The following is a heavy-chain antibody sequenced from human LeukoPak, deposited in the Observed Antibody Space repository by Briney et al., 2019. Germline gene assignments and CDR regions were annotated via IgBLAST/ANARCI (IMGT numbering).Heavy chain of an antibody. D-gene: IGHD1-26*01. Sequence: PGGSLRLSCAASGFTFSSSSMSWVRQAPGKGLEWVSALTGSGGSTYYADSVKGRFTISRDNAKNSLYLQMNSLRAEDTAVYYCARVALGSTTTNCDYWGQGTLVSVSS. CDR2: LTGSGGST. CDR1: GFTFSSSS. V-gene: IGHV3-23*01. J-gene: IGHJ4*02. CDR3: ARVALGSTTTNCDY.